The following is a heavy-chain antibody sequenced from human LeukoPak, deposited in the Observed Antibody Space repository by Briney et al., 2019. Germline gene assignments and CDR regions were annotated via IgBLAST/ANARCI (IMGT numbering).Heavy chain of an antibody. V-gene: IGHV4-38-2*02. CDR2: IYHSGST. CDR1: GYSISSGYY. D-gene: IGHD3-3*01. J-gene: IGHJ5*02. CDR3: ARDDTPLITIFGEGWFDP. Sequence: SETLSLTCTVSGYSISSGYYWGWIRQPPGKGLEWIGSIYHSGSTYYNPSLKSRVTISVDTSKNQFSLKLSSVTAADTAVYYCARDDTPLITIFGEGWFDPWGQGTLVTVSS.